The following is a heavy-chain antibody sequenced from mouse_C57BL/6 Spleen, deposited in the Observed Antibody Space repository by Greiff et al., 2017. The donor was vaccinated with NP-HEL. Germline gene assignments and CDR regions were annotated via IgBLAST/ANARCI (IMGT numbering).Heavy chain of an antibody. Sequence: EVKLVESGGGLVQPKGSLKLSCAASGFSFNTYAMNWVRQAPGKGLEWVARIRSKSNNYATYYADSVKDRFTISRDDSESMLYLQMNNLKTEDTARYYCERGDGGMDYWGQGTSVTVSS. J-gene: IGHJ4*01. CDR1: GFSFNTYA. CDR3: ERGDGGMDY. CDR2: IRSKSNNYAT. V-gene: IGHV10-1*01. D-gene: IGHD3-3*01.